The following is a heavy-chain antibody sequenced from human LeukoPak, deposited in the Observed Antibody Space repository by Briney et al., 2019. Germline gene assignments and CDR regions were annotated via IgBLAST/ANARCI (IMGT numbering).Heavy chain of an antibody. Sequence: GGSLRLSCAASGFTFSDYYMSWIRQAPGKGLEWVSYISSSGSTIYYADSVKGRFTISRDNAKNSLYLQMNSLRAEDTAVYYCARVFSSSEVGDAFDIWGQGTMVTVSS. CDR2: ISSSGSTI. D-gene: IGHD6-6*01. V-gene: IGHV3-11*04. J-gene: IGHJ3*02. CDR3: ARVFSSSEVGDAFDI. CDR1: GFTFSDYY.